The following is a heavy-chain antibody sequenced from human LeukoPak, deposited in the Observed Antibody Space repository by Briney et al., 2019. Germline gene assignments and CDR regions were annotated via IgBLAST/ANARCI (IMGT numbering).Heavy chain of an antibody. CDR1: GFTFSSYS. J-gene: IGHJ4*02. CDR2: ISSSSSTI. CDR3: ARRAHSDFWSGYFYFDY. D-gene: IGHD3-3*01. V-gene: IGHV3-48*01. Sequence: GGSLRLSCAASGFTFSSYSMNWVRQAPGKGLEWVSYISSSSSTIYYADSVKGRFTISRDNAKNSLYLQMNSLRAEDTAVCYCARRAHSDFWSGYFYFDYWGQGTLVTVSS.